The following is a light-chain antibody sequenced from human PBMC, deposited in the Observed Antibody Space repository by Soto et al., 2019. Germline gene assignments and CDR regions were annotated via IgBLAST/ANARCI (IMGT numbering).Light chain of an antibody. CDR2: VVS. Sequence: QSALTQPASVSGSPGQSITISCTGTSSDVGAYNFVSWYQQFPGKAPKLMIYVVSNRPSGVSDRFSGSKSGNTASLIISGLRAEDEADYYCSSQTGSATVLFGGGTKLTVL. CDR3: SSQTGSATVL. V-gene: IGLV2-14*01. J-gene: IGLJ2*01. CDR1: SSDVGAYNF.